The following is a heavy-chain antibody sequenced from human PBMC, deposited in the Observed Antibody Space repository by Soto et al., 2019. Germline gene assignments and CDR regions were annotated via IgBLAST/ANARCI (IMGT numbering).Heavy chain of an antibody. D-gene: IGHD5-18*01. CDR1: GGTFSSYA. V-gene: IGHV1-69*12. J-gene: IGHJ6*02. Sequence: QVQLVQSGAEVKKPGSSVKVSCKASGGTFSSYAISWVRQAPGQGLEWMGGIIPIFGTANYAQKFQGRVTITADESTSTAYMELSSLRPEDTAVYYCASVDTAISYYYYGMDVWGQGTTGTVSS. CDR2: IIPIFGTA. CDR3: ASVDTAISYYYYGMDV.